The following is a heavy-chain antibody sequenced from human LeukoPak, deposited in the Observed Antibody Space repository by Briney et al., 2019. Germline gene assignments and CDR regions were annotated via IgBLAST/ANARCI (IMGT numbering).Heavy chain of an antibody. V-gene: IGHV1-2*02. CDR3: ARDSDSSGYYYD. CDR2: INPNSGGT. CDR1: GYTFTGYY. D-gene: IGHD3-22*01. Sequence: ASVKVSCKASGYTFTGYYMHWVRQAPGQGLEWMGWINPNSGGTNYAQKFQGRVTMTRGTSISTAYMELSRLRSDDTAVYYCARDSDSSGYYYDWGQGTLVTVSS. J-gene: IGHJ4*02.